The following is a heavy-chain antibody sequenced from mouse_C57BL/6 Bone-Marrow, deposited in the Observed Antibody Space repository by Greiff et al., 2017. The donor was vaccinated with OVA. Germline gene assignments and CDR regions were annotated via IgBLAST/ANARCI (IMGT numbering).Heavy chain of an antibody. CDR3: ARGGPFAY. Sequence: EVQLQQSGPELVKPGASVKIPCKASGYTFTDYNMDWVKQSPGKGLEWIGDINPNNGCTIYNQKFKGKATLTVDKSSSTAYMELRSLTSEDTAVYYCARGGPFAYWGQGTLVTVSA. V-gene: IGHV1-18*01. CDR1: GYTFTDYN. J-gene: IGHJ3*01. CDR2: INPNNGCT.